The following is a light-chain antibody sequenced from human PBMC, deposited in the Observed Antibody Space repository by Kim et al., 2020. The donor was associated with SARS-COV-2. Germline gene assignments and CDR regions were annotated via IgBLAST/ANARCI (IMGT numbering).Light chain of an antibody. CDR3: QQYNDWPPLT. Sequence: SPGERATLSCRASQSVSSNLVWYQQKPGQAPRLLIYGASTRATGIPARFSGSGSGTEFTLTISSLQSEDFAIYSCQQYNDWPPLTFGGGNKVDIK. CDR1: QSVSSN. CDR2: GAS. V-gene: IGKV3-15*01. J-gene: IGKJ4*01.